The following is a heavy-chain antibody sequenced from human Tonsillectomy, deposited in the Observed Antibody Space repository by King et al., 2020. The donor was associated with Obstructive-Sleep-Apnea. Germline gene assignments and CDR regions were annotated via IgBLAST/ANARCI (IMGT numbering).Heavy chain of an antibody. CDR2: IYYSGST. V-gene: IGHV4-59*01. CDR1: GGSISSYY. J-gene: IGHJ4*02. D-gene: IGHD7-27*01. Sequence: QLQESGPGLVKPSETLSLTCIVSGGSISSYYWSWIRQPPGKGLEWSGYIYYSGSTNYNPSLQSRDTISVDTSKNQFSLKLNSVTAADTAVYYCARGGVNWVVDYWGQGTLVTVSS. CDR3: ARGGVNWVVDY.